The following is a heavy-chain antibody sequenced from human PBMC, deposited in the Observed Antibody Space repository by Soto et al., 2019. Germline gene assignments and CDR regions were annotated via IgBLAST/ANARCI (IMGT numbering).Heavy chain of an antibody. CDR3: ASAKIVVVVAATTAFDI. Sequence: SVKVSCKASGGTFSSYTISWVRQAPGQGLEWMGRIIPILGIANYAQKFQGRVTITADKSTSTAYMELSSLRSEDTAVYYCASAKIVVVVAATTAFDIWGQGTMVTVSS. CDR1: GGTFSSYT. V-gene: IGHV1-69*02. D-gene: IGHD2-15*01. J-gene: IGHJ3*02. CDR2: IIPILGIA.